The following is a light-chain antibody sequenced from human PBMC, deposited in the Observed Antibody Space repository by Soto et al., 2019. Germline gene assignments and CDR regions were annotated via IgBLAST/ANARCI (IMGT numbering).Light chain of an antibody. CDR1: QSVLYSSNNKNY. V-gene: IGKV4-1*01. CDR2: WAS. J-gene: IGKJ4*01. CDR3: QQYYSPPVT. Sequence: DIVMTQSPDSLAVSLGERATINCKSSQSVLYSSNNKNYLAWFQQTPGQPPKLLIYWASTRESVVPDRFSGSGSGPDFTLTSSSLQAEDVAVYYCQQYYSPPVTFGGGTKVEIK.